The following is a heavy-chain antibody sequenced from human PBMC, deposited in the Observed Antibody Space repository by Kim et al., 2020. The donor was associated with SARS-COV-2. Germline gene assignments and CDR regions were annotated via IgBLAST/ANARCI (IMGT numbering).Heavy chain of an antibody. V-gene: IGHV7-4-1*02. Sequence: ASVKVSCKASGSTFTSYAMSWVRQAPGQGLEWMGWINTNTGNPTYAQSFPGRFAISLDTSASTAYLQISSLKAEDTAVYYCARVRKQLLYRCSWYPDF. CDR1: GSTFTSYA. D-gene: IGHD1-1*01. CDR3: ARVRKQLLYRCSWYPDF. CDR2: INTNTGNP. J-gene: IGHJ2*01.